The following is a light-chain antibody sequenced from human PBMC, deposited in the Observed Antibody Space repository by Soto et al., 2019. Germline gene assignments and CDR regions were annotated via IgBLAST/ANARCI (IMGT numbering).Light chain of an antibody. Sequence: DIQLTQSPSFLSASVGDRVTITWRASQGISSYLAWYQQKPGKAPKLLIYAASTLQSGVPSRFSGSGSGTEFTLTISSLQPEDFATYYCQQLNSYPQTFGQGTKLEIK. CDR2: AAS. CDR1: QGISSY. V-gene: IGKV1-9*01. J-gene: IGKJ2*01. CDR3: QQLNSYPQT.